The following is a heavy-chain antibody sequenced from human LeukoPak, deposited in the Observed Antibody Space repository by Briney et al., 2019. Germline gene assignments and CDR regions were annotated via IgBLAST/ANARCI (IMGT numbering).Heavy chain of an antibody. CDR3: ARVISGSYSASDY. CDR2: INAGNGNT. V-gene: IGHV1-3*01. D-gene: IGHD1-26*01. Sequence: ASVKLSCKASGYTFTSYAMHWVRQAPGQRLEWMGWINAGNGNTKYSQKYQGRVTITRDTSASTAYMELSSLRSEDTAVYYCARVISGSYSASDYWGQGTLVTVSS. CDR1: GYTFTSYA. J-gene: IGHJ4*02.